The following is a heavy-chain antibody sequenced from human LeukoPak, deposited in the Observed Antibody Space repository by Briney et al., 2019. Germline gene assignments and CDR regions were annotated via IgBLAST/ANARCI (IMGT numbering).Heavy chain of an antibody. CDR2: IYSSGGT. J-gene: IGHJ6*03. V-gene: IGHV4-61*02. CDR1: GGSISSGSYY. Sequence: SETLSLTCTVSGGSISSGSYYWSWIRQPAGKGLEWIGRIYSSGGTNYNPSLKSRVTISVDTSKNQFSLKLSSVTAADTAVYYCARTTEGYAGGPGYSYYYYMDVWGKGTTVTISS. CDR3: ARTTEGYAGGPGYSYYYYMDV. D-gene: IGHD5-12*01.